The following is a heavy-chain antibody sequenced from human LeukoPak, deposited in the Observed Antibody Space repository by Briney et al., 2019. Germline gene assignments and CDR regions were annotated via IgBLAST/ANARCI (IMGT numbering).Heavy chain of an antibody. CDR2: ISGDGGNT. D-gene: IGHD5-18*01. CDR3: AKGGYSYGPHYFDY. Sequence: VGCLRLSCAPSVFSPDAYAMHWVRQAPGKGLEWVSLISGDGGNTYYADSVKGRFTISKDNSKNSLYLQMNSLRTEDTALYYCAKGGYSYGPHYFDYWGQGTLVTVSS. CDR1: VFSPDAYA. V-gene: IGHV3-43*02. J-gene: IGHJ4*02.